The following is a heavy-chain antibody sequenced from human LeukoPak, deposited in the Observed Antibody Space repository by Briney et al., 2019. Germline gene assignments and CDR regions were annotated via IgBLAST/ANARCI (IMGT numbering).Heavy chain of an antibody. CDR1: GGSVSSGSYY. Sequence: SETLSITCTVSGGSVSSGSYYWSWIRQPPGKGLEWIGYIYYSGTTNYNPSLKSRVIISVDTSKNQFSLKLSSVTAADTAMYYCARRRAAAGTPPIFDYRGQGTLVTVSS. CDR3: ARRRAAAGTPPIFDY. J-gene: IGHJ4*02. V-gene: IGHV4-61*01. CDR2: IYYSGTT. D-gene: IGHD6-13*01.